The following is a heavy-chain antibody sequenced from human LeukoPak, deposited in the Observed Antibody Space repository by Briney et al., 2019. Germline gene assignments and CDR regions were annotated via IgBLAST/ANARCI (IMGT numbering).Heavy chain of an antibody. CDR2: IYYSGST. J-gene: IGHJ4*02. Sequence: SETLSLTCTVSGGSISSSSYYWGWIRQPPGKGLEWIGRIYYSGSTYYNPSLKSRVTISVDTSKNQFSLKLSSVTAADTAVYYCARHGPTGIVLRFLEWLLGYFDYWGQGTLVTVSS. CDR1: GGSISSSSYY. D-gene: IGHD3-3*01. V-gene: IGHV4-39*01. CDR3: ARHGPTGIVLRFLEWLLGYFDY.